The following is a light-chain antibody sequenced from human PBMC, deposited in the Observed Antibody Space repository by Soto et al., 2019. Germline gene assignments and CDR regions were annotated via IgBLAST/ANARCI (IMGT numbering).Light chain of an antibody. CDR2: GSS. CDR1: QSVRNNY. V-gene: IGKV3-20*01. Sequence: EVVLKQSPGTLSLSPGERATVSCRASQSVRNNYVAWYQQKPGQAPRLLIFGSSDRATGIPDRFSGSGYGKDFTITISRLETEDFAVYFWHQYGSSPLHTVGQGTNLEIK. CDR3: HQYGSSPLHT. J-gene: IGKJ2*01.